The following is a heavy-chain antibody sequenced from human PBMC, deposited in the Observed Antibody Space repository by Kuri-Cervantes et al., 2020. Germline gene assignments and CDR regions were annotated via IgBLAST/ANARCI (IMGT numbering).Heavy chain of an antibody. V-gene: IGHV4-30-4*01. D-gene: IGHD5-18*01. Sequence: LRLSCTVSGGSISSGDYYWSWIRQPPGKGLEWIGYIYYSGSTYYNPSLKSRVTISVDTSKNQFSLKLSSVTAADTAVYYCARRLVDTAMVYYYGMDVWGQGTTVTVSS. J-gene: IGHJ6*02. CDR1: GGSISSGDYY. CDR3: ARRLVDTAMVYYYGMDV. CDR2: IYYSGST.